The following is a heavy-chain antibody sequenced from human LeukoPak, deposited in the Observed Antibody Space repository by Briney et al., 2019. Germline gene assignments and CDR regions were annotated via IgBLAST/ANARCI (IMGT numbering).Heavy chain of an antibody. V-gene: IGHV3-11*05. CDR3: ARGGTNDRPYWDY. J-gene: IGHJ4*02. Sequence: GGSLRLSCAASGFTFSDYSMSWIRQAPGKGLEWVSYISGSSYYTNFADSVKGRFTISRDGAKNSLYLQMNSLRVADTAVYYWARGGTNDRPYWDYWGQGTLVTVSS. CDR2: ISGSSYYT. CDR1: GFTFSDYS. D-gene: IGHD1-14*01.